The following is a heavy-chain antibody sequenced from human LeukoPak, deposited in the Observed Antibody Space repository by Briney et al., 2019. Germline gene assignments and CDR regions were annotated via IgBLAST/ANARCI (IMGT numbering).Heavy chain of an antibody. D-gene: IGHD5-18*01. CDR1: GFTFSTYA. CDR2: ISANGGRT. V-gene: IGHV3-23*01. CDR3: AKSGLAMINYYFDY. Sequence: GGSRRLSCAAYGFTFSTYAMSWVRQAPGKGLEWVSAISANGGRTYYADSVKGRFTISRDNSKNTLYLQMNSLRAEDTAVYYCAKSGLAMINYYFDYWGQGTLVTVSS. J-gene: IGHJ4*02.